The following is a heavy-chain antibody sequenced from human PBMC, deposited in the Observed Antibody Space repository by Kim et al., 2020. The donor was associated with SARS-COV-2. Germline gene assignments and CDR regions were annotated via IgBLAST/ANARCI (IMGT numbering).Heavy chain of an antibody. D-gene: IGHD2-2*01. CDR1: GGSFSGYY. CDR2: INHSGST. V-gene: IGHV4-34*01. CDR3: ARGSGGYCSSTSCYAAFDI. J-gene: IGHJ3*02. Sequence: SETLSLTCAVYGGSFSGYYWSWIRQPPGKGLEWIGEINHSGSTNYNPSLKSRVTISVDTSKNQFSLKLSSVTAADTAVYYCARGSGGYCSSTSCYAAFDIWGQGTMVTVSS.